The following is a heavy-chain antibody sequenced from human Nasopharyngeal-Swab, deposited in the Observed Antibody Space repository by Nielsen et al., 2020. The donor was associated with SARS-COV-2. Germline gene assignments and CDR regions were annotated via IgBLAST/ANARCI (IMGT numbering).Heavy chain of an antibody. CDR2: IIPILGIA. Sequence: SVKVSCKASGGTFSSYAISWVRQAPGQGLEWMGRIIPILGIANYAQKFQGRVTITADKSMSTAYMELSSLRSEDTAVYYCARDPRYGSADMYSPDYWGQGTLVTVSS. CDR3: ARDPRYGSADMYSPDY. V-gene: IGHV1-69*04. D-gene: IGHD3-10*01. J-gene: IGHJ4*02. CDR1: GGTFSSYA.